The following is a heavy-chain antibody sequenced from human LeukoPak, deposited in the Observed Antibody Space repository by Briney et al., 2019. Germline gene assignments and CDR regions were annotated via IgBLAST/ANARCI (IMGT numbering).Heavy chain of an antibody. J-gene: IGHJ4*02. D-gene: IGHD6-19*01. CDR3: AREVISITSGWSYYFDY. CDR2: IYYSGST. CDR1: GGSISSADYY. Sequence: SETLSLTCTVSGGSISSADYYWSWIRQPPGKGLEWIGYIYYSGSTYYNPSLKSRVTISVDTSKNQFSLKLSSVIAADTAVYYCAREVISITSGWSYYFDYWGQGTLVTVSS. V-gene: IGHV4-30-4*08.